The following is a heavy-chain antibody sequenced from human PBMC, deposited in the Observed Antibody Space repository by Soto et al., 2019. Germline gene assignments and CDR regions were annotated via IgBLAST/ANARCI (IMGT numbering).Heavy chain of an antibody. V-gene: IGHV3-23*01. Sequence: SGGSLRLSCAASGFTFSSYAMSWVRQAPGKGLEWVSAISGSGGSTYYADSVKGRFTISRDNSKNTLYLQMNSLRAEDTAVYYCAKDWKDVWVVDAFDIWGQGTMVTVSS. CDR1: GFTFSSYA. CDR2: ISGSGGST. D-gene: IGHD1-1*01. J-gene: IGHJ3*02. CDR3: AKDWKDVWVVDAFDI.